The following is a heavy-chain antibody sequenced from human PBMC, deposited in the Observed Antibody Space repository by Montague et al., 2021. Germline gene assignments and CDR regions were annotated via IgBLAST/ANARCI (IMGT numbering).Heavy chain of an antibody. D-gene: IGHD6-13*01. CDR1: GGSITSNIYY. Sequence: SETLSLTCTVSGGSITSNIYYWGWIRQSPGKGLEWIGSIYYSGNSFYQPSLKSRITMAVDTSKNQFSLKLSSVTAADTAIYYCARVLSSWYVGWFDPWGQGTLVTVSS. V-gene: IGHV4-39*07. J-gene: IGHJ5*02. CDR3: ARVLSSWYVGWFDP. CDR2: IYYSGNS.